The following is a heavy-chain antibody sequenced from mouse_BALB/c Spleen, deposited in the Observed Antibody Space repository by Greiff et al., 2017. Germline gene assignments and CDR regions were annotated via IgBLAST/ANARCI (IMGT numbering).Heavy chain of an antibody. Sequence: QVQLKQSGAELMKPGASVKISCKATGYTFSSYWIEWVKQRPGHGLEWIGEILPGSGSTNYNEKFKGKATFTADTSSNTAYMQLSSLTSEDSAVYYCARRGSYYGNDWYFDVWGAGTTVTVSS. D-gene: IGHD2-10*01. CDR1: GYTFSSYW. J-gene: IGHJ1*01. V-gene: IGHV1-9*01. CDR2: ILPGSGST. CDR3: ARRGSYYGNDWYFDV.